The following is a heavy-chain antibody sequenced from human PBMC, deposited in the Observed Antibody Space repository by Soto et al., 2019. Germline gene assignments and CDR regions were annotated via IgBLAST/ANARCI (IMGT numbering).Heavy chain of an antibody. Sequence: EVQLLESGGGLIQPGGSLRLSCAASGFTFSSYAMIWVRQAPGKGLEWVSAISGSAGSTYYADSVKGRFTISRDNSKNTLYLQMNSLRAEDTAVFYCTKDLWPYLPAGGEFDSWGQGTLVTVSS. CDR2: ISGSAGST. CDR3: TKDLWPYLPAGGEFDS. J-gene: IGHJ4*02. D-gene: IGHD3-16*01. V-gene: IGHV3-23*01. CDR1: GFTFSSYA.